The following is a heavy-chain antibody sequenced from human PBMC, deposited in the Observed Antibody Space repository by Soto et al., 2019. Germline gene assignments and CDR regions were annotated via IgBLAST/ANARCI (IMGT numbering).Heavy chain of an antibody. CDR2: INGHGDTP. CDR1: GFTFSSYV. J-gene: IGHJ4*02. Sequence: EVQLLGSGGGLVQPGGSLRLSCVASGFTFSSYVMSWVRQAPGKGLEWFPTINGHGDTPYYADSVKGRFIISRYNSKNSLYLQMNSLRAEDTAVYYCARVPDLDYCSKTSCLYYFDYWGQGALVTVSS. CDR3: ARVPDLDYCSKTSCLYYFDY. V-gene: IGHV3-23*01. D-gene: IGHD2-2*01.